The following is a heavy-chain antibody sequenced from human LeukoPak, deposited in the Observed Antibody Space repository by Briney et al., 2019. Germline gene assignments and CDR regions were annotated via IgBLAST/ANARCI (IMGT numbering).Heavy chain of an antibody. Sequence: GGSLRLSCAASGFTFSSYSMNWVRQAPGKGLEWASSISSSSSYIYYADSVKGRFTISRDNAKNSLYLQMNSLRAEDTAVYYCARDCVGYYYDSSGYWTWGQGTLVTVSS. CDR3: ARDCVGYYYDSSGYWT. CDR2: ISSSSSYI. D-gene: IGHD3-22*01. CDR1: GFTFSSYS. J-gene: IGHJ5*02. V-gene: IGHV3-21*01.